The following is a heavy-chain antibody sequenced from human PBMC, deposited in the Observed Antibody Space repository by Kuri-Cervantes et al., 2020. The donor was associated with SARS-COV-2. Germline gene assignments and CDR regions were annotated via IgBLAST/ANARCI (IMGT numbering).Heavy chain of an antibody. CDR2: ISWTSGSI. Sequence: GGSLRLSCAASGFTFDDYAMHWVRQAAGKGLEWVSGISWTSGSIGYADSVKGRFTISRDNAKNSLYLQMSSLRAEDTAVYYCARDLRLGKSLDYWGQGTLVTVSS. J-gene: IGHJ4*02. CDR1: GFTFDDYA. V-gene: IGHV3-9*01. CDR3: ARDLRLGKSLDY. D-gene: IGHD7-27*01.